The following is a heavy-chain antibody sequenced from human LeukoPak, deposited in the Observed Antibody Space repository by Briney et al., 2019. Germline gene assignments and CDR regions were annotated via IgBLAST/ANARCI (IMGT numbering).Heavy chain of an antibody. CDR2: IYYSGST. D-gene: IGHD3-9*01. V-gene: IGHV4-39*07. Sequence: SETLSLTCTVSGGSISSSSYYWGWIRQPPGKGLKWIGSIYYSGSTYYNPSLKSRVTISVDTSKNQFSLKLSSVTAADTAVYYCARREDYDILTGYEAHPGWFDPWGQGTLVTVSS. CDR1: GGSISSSSYY. CDR3: ARREDYDILTGYEAHPGWFDP. J-gene: IGHJ5*02.